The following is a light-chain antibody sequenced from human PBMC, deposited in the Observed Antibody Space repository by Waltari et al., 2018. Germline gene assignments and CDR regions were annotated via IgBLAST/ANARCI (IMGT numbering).Light chain of an antibody. CDR2: EDS. CDR1: ALPKSY. V-gene: IGLV3-10*01. CDR3: YSTDSSVNQVV. J-gene: IGLJ2*01. Sequence: SYELTQPPSVSVSPGQTATITCSGDALPKSYAYWYQLKSGQAPVLVIYEDSKRPSGMRARFFGFSSGTLVTLTISGAQVEDEADYFCYSTDSSVNQVVFGGGTKLTVL.